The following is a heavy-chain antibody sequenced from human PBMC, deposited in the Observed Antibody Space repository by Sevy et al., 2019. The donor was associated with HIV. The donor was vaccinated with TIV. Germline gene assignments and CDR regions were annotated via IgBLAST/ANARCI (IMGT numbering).Heavy chain of an antibody. J-gene: IGHJ4*02. CDR2: IFSSGST. CDR3: VSLFLSYRSGWSYFDY. Sequence: LSLTCAISGFTVNDKYIIWVRQAPGKGLEWVSVIFSSGSTYYADSAKGRFTISRDNSKNTVDLQLNSVRAEDTAVYYCVSLFLSYRSGWSYFDYWGQGTLVTVSS. D-gene: IGHD6-19*01. CDR1: GFTVNDKY. V-gene: IGHV3-66*02.